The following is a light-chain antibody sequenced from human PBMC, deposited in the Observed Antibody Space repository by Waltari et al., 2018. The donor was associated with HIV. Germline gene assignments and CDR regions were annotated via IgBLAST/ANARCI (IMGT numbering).Light chain of an antibody. CDR2: ENE. CDR3: ATWDSSLRTVI. V-gene: IGLV1-51*02. Sequence: QSVLTQSPSVSAAPGQKVTISCYGSTPYLGKTHVSWYQQFPGRAPKLLIYENEKRPSVIPCRFSGSKFGTSATLDITGLQTGDEALYFCATWDSSLRTVIYGGGTNLTVL. J-gene: IGLJ2*01. CDR1: TPYLGKTH.